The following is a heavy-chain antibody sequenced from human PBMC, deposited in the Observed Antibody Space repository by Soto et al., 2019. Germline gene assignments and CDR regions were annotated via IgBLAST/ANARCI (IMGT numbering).Heavy chain of an antibody. CDR3: ARANYRLGWPSFHPYYFDY. CDR1: GFTFSSYW. CDR2: IKQDGSEK. D-gene: IGHD1-7*01. V-gene: IGHV3-7*05. J-gene: IGHJ4*02. Sequence: PGGSLRLSCAASGFTFSSYWMSWVRQAPGKGLEWVANIKQDGSEKHYVDSVKGRFTISRDNAKNSLYLQMNSLRAEDTAVYYCARANYRLGWPSFHPYYFDYWGQGTLVTVSS.